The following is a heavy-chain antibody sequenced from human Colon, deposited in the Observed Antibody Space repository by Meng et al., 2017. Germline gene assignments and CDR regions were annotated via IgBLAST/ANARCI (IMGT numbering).Heavy chain of an antibody. V-gene: IGHV6-1*01. CDR1: GDSVSRNSAA. Sequence: QLQQARPGLVKPSQTLSLTCAISGDSVSRNSAAWNWIRQSPSGGLEWLGRTYYRSKWYNDYAVSVKSRITVNPDTSKNQFSLQLNSVTLEDTAVYYCARDLIVGATRCYFDYWGQGTLVTVSS. D-gene: IGHD1-26*01. CDR2: TYYRSKWYN. J-gene: IGHJ4*02. CDR3: ARDLIVGATRCYFDY.